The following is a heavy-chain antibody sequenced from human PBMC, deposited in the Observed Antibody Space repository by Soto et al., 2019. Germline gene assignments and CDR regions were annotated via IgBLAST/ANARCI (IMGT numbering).Heavy chain of an antibody. V-gene: IGHV1-8*01. J-gene: IGHJ6*02. CDR1: GYTFTSYD. Sequence: QVRLVQSGGEGKKPGASVKVSCKASGYTFTSYDINWVRQATGQGLEWMGWMNPNSGNTGYAQKFQGRVTMTRNTSISTAYMELSSLRSEDTAVYYCARVDGDFYYYYYGMDVWGQGTTVTVSS. CDR3: ARVDGDFYYYYYGMDV. D-gene: IGHD4-17*01. CDR2: MNPNSGNT.